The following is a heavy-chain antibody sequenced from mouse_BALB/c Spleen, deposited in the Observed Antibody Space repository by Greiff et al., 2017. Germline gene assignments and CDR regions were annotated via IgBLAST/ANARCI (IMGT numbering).Heavy chain of an antibody. J-gene: IGHJ3*01. CDR2: IWSGGST. Sequence: VKLVESGPGLVAPSQSLSITCTVSGFSLTSYGVHWVRQPPGKGLEWLGVIWSGGSTDYNAAFISRLSISKDNSKSQVFFKMNSLQANDTAIYYCARKDGYGFAYWGQGTLVTVSA. CDR3: ARKDGYGFAY. CDR1: GFSLTSYG. D-gene: IGHD1-2*01. V-gene: IGHV2-2*02.